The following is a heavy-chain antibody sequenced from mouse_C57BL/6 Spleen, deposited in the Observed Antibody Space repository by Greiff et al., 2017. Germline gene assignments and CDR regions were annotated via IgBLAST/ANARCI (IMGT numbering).Heavy chain of an antibody. CDR2: IDPEDGET. Sequence: VQLQQSGAELVKPGASVKLSCTASGFNIKDYYMHWVKQRTEQGLEWIGRIDPEDGETKYAPKFPGKATITADTSSNTAYLQLSSLTSEDTAVYYCARGLGQGGYYFDGWGQGTTLTVAS. CDR1: GFNIKDYY. J-gene: IGHJ2*01. CDR3: ARGLGQGGYYFDG. V-gene: IGHV14-2*01. D-gene: IGHD3-3*01.